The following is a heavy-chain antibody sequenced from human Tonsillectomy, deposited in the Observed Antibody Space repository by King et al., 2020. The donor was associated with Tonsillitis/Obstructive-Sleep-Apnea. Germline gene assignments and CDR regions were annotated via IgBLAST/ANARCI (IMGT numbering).Heavy chain of an antibody. D-gene: IGHD2-21*01. J-gene: IGHJ3*02. V-gene: IGHV6-1*01. CDR2: TYYNSKWNN. Sequence: VQLQQSGPGLVKPSQTLSLTCAISGDSVSSNSGAWSWIRQSPSRGLEWLGRTYYNSKWNNDYAVSVRGRITINPDTSKNQFSLQLNSVTPEDTAVYFCTRRAWGLGKASDIWGQGTMVTVSS. CDR1: GDSVSSNSGA. CDR3: TRRAWGLGKASDI.